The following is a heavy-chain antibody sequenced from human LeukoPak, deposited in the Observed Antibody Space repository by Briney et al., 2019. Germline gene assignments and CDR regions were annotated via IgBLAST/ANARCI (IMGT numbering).Heavy chain of an antibody. Sequence: VKVSCKASGYTFSSYGISWVRQAPGQGLEWMGWISGYNSNTNYSEKFQGRVTLTTDTSTRTAYMELRSLRSDDTAVYFCARDPVVVLVTISVYYGLDVWGQGTTVTVSS. D-gene: IGHD2-2*01. J-gene: IGHJ6*02. CDR1: GYTFSSYG. CDR3: ARDPVVVLVTISVYYGLDV. CDR2: ISGYNSNT. V-gene: IGHV1-18*01.